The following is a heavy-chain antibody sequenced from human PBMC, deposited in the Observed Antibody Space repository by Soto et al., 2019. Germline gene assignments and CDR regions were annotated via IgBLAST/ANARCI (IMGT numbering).Heavy chain of an antibody. J-gene: IGHJ6*02. V-gene: IGHV4-34*01. CDR1: GGSFSGYY. CDR2: INHSGST. CDR3: ARFGSISAYYYYYGMDV. Sequence: QVQLQQWGAGLLKPSETLSLTCAVYGGSFSGYYWSWIRQAPGKGLEWIGEINHSGSTNYNPSLKSRVTISVDTSKNQFSLKLSSVTAADTAVYYCARFGSISAYYYYYGMDVWGQGTTVTVSS. D-gene: IGHD3-3*02.